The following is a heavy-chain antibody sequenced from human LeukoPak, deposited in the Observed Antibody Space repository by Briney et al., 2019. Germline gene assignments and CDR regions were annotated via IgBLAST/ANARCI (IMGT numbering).Heavy chain of an antibody. V-gene: IGHV4-39*07. CDR1: GCSISSSSYY. CDR3: ARSYTAMVLVDY. CDR2: IYYSGST. J-gene: IGHJ4*02. Sequence: PSETLSLTCTVSGCSISSSSYYWGWIRQPPGKGLEWIGSIYYSGSTYYNPSLKSLVTISVDTSKNQFSLKLSSVTAADTAVYYCARSYTAMVLVDYWGQGTLVTVSS. D-gene: IGHD5-18*01.